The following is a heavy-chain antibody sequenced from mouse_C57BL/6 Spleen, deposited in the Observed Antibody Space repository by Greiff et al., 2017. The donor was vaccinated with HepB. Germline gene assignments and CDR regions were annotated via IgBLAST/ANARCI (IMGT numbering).Heavy chain of an antibody. CDR1: GYTFTDYY. Sequence: EVQLQQSGPELVKPGASVKISCKASGYTFTDYYMNWVKQSHGKSLEWIGDINPNNGGTSYNQKFKGKATLTVDKSSSTAYMELRSLTSEDSAVYYCASYDYDGLDYWGQGTTLTVSS. J-gene: IGHJ2*01. CDR2: INPNNGGT. D-gene: IGHD2-4*01. V-gene: IGHV1-26*01. CDR3: ASYDYDGLDY.